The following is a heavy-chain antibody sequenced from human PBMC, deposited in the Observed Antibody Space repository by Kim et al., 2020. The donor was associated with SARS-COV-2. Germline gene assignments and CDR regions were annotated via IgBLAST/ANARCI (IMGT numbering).Heavy chain of an antibody. V-gene: IGHV3-74*01. CDR2: NKDGTST. Sequence: NKDGTSTYYAGSVKGRFTISRANAKNTVYLQMNSVGAEDTAVYYCTTAFEYWGQGALVTVSS. J-gene: IGHJ4*02. CDR3: TTAFEY.